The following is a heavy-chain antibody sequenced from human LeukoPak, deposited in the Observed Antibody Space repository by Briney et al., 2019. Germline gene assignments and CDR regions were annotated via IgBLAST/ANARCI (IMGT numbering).Heavy chain of an antibody. CDR1: GGSISSGSYY. D-gene: IGHD2-2*01. CDR2: IYTSGST. V-gene: IGHV4-61*02. CDR3: ARGYQLLLFDY. J-gene: IGHJ4*02. Sequence: SETLSLTCTVSGGSISSGSYYGSWIRQPAGKGLEWIGRIYTSGSTNYNPSLKSRVTISVDTSKNQFSLKLSSVTAADTAVYYCARGYQLLLFDYWGQGTLVTVSS.